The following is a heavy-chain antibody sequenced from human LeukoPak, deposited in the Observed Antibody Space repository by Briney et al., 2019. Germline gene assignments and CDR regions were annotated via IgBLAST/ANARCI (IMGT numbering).Heavy chain of an antibody. D-gene: IGHD2-2*01. Sequence: GGSLRLSCVASGLTVSSKYTSWVRQAPGKGLEWVSVMYNNGNKHYADSVKGRFTISRDNVKNMLYLQMNSLRPEDTAVYYCAKDYEYQLPRPSEFDYWGQGTLVTVSS. V-gene: IGHV3-53*01. J-gene: IGHJ4*02. CDR2: MYNNGNK. CDR1: GLTVSSKY. CDR3: AKDYEYQLPRPSEFDY.